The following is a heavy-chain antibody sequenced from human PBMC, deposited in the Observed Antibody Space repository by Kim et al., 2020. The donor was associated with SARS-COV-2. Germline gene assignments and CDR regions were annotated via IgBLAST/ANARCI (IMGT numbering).Heavy chain of an antibody. CDR1: GFTFSSYS. D-gene: IGHD3-16*02. CDR2: ISSSSSTI. Sequence: GGSLRLSCAASGFTFSSYSMNWVRQAPGKGLEWVSYISSSSSTIYYADSVKGRFTISRDNAKNSLYLQMNSLRAEDTAVYYCAREPSRPLRLGELSLDLNYFDYWGQGTLVTVSS. CDR3: AREPSRPLRLGELSLDLNYFDY. V-gene: IGHV3-48*04. J-gene: IGHJ4*02.